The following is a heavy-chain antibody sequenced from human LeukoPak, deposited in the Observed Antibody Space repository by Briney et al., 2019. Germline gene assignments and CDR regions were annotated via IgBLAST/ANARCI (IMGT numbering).Heavy chain of an antibody. V-gene: IGHV3-66*01. CDR3: ARMVYYYDSSGYNYYFHK. CDR2: IYTSGNT. Sequence: PGGSLRLSCAASGFTFSGNYMSWVRQAPGKGPEWVSVIYTSGNTYYADSVKGRFTISRDTSKNTLSLQMNGLRAEDTAFYYCARMVYYYDSSGYNYYFHKWGQGTLVTVSS. CDR1: GFTFSGNY. J-gene: IGHJ4*02. D-gene: IGHD3-22*01.